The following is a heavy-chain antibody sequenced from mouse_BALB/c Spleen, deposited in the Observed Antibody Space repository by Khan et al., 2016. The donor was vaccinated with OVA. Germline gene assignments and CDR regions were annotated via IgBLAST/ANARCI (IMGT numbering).Heavy chain of an antibody. J-gene: IGHJ2*01. D-gene: IGHD1-1*01. Sequence: QIQLVQSGPELKKPGETVKISCKASGYTFTDYVMNWVKQSPGKGLKWMGWINTYTGTPTYADDFKGRFAFSLEPSARHANLQINSLQNEDTATYYCTRYHGGYWGQGTTRTVSS. CDR2: INTYTGTP. CDR1: GYTFTDYV. CDR3: TRYHGGY. V-gene: IGHV9-3-1*01.